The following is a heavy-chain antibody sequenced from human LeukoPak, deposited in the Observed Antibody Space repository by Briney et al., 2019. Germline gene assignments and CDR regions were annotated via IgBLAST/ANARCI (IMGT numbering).Heavy chain of an antibody. CDR3: ARGSRPTMIVVVTRPFDY. J-gene: IGHJ4*02. CDR1: GGSFSGYY. CDR2: INHSGST. D-gene: IGHD3-22*01. V-gene: IGHV4-34*01. Sequence: PSETLSLTCAVYGGSFSGYYWSWIRQPPGKGLEWIGEINHSGSTNYNPSPKSRVTISVDTSKNQFSLKLSSVTAADTAVYYCARGSRPTMIVVVTRPFDYWGQGTLVTVSS.